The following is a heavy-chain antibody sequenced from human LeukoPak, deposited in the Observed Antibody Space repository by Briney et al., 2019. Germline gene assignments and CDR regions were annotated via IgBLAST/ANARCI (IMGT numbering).Heavy chain of an antibody. Sequence: GASVKVSCKASGGTFSSYAISWVRQAPGQGLEWMGGIIPIFGTANYAQKFQGRVTITADESTSTAYMELSSLRSEDTAVYYCVRGLSNGYSYAASLFDIWGQGTMVTVSS. CDR3: VRGLSNGYSYAASLFDI. CDR2: IIPIFGTA. CDR1: GGTFSSYA. J-gene: IGHJ3*02. V-gene: IGHV1-69*13. D-gene: IGHD5-18*01.